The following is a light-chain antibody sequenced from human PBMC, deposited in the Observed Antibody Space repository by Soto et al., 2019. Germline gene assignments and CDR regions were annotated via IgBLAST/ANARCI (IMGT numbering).Light chain of an antibody. V-gene: IGLV2-23*01. CDR1: SSDVGSYNL. CDR3: CSYVGSSSYV. Sequence: QSALTQPASVSGSPGQSITISCTGTSSDVGSYNLVSWYQQHPGKAPKLMIYEGSKRPSGVSNRFSGSKSGNTASLTISGLQAEDEAGYHCCSYVGSSSYVFGTGPKVAVL. CDR2: EGS. J-gene: IGLJ1*01.